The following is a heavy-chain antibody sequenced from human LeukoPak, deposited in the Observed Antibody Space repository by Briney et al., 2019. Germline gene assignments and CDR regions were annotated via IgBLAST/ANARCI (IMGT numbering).Heavy chain of an antibody. CDR1: GGTFSSCA. J-gene: IGHJ4*02. Sequence: SVKVSCKASGGTFSSCATSWVRQAPGQGLEWMGRIIPILGIANYAQKFQGRVTITADKSTSTAYMELSSLRSEDTAVYYCARALYQLRYGVGYWGQGTLVTVSS. CDR3: ARALYQLRYGVGY. D-gene: IGHD6-6*01. V-gene: IGHV1-69*04. CDR2: IIPILGIA.